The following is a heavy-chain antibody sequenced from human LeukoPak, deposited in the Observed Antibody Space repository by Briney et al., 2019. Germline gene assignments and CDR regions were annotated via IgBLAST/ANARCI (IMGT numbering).Heavy chain of an antibody. V-gene: IGHV3-23*01. CDR1: GLTFSNSG. CDR2: ISDSGDYT. CDR3: AKGEWTFDY. D-gene: IGHD2-8*01. J-gene: IGHJ4*02. Sequence: PGGSLRLSCAVSGLTFSNSGMNWVRQAPGKGLQWVSTISDSGDYTYYADSVKGRFAISRDNSKNTVYLQMNTLRAEDTAVYYCAKGEWTFDYWGQGTLVTVSS.